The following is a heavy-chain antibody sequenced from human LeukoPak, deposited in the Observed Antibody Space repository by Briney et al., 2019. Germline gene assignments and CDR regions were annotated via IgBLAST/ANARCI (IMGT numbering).Heavy chain of an antibody. CDR1: GFTFSSYS. CDR2: ISSSSSTI. V-gene: IGHV3-48*01. D-gene: IGHD6-13*01. CDR3: ARNPPQAHLPGYSSPQGGTQLRVVVHYYFDY. Sequence: GGSLRLSCAASGFTFSSYSMNWVRQAPGKGLEWVSYISSSSSTIYYADSVKGRFTISRDNAKNSLYLQMNSLRAEDTAVYYCARNPPQAHLPGYSSPQGGTQLRVVVHYYFDYWGQGTLVTVSS. J-gene: IGHJ4*02.